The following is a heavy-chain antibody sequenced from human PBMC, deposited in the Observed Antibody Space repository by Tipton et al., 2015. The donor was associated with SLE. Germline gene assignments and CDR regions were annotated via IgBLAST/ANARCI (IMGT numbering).Heavy chain of an antibody. CDR1: GGSISSHY. V-gene: IGHV4-59*11. Sequence: TLSLTCTVSGGSISSHYWSWIRQPPGKGLEWIGYIYYSGSTNYNPSLKSQVTISVDTSKNQFSLKLSSVTAADTAVYYCARDQLVGATTAANYYYYGMDVWGQGTTVTVSS. D-gene: IGHD1-26*01. J-gene: IGHJ6*02. CDR2: IYYSGST. CDR3: ARDQLVGATTAANYYYYGMDV.